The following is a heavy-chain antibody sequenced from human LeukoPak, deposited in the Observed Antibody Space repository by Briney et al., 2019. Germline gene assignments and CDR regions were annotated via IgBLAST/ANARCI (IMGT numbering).Heavy chain of an antibody. Sequence: PGGSLRLSCAASGFTFSNFAMTWVRQPPGKGLEWVPTISANGGSTHYADSVRGRFTISRDNSKNTLYLQVNSLRAEDTAVYYCAKDKGIDGAEVFDCWGQGTLVTVSS. V-gene: IGHV3-23*01. CDR3: AKDKGIDGAEVFDC. D-gene: IGHD5-24*01. CDR1: GFTFSNFA. CDR2: ISANGGST. J-gene: IGHJ4*02.